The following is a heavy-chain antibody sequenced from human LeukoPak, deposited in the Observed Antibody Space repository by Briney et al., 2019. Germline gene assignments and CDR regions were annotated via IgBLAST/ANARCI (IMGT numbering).Heavy chain of an antibody. CDR2: IYHSGST. CDR3: AKGGGYGLIDY. V-gene: IGHV4-38-2*02. CDR1: GYSISSGYY. Sequence: PSETLSLTCTVSGYSISSGYYWGWIRQPPGKGLEWIGSIYHSGSTYYNPSLKSRVTISVDTSKNQFSLKLSSVTAADTAMYYCAKGGGYGLIDYWGQGTLVTVSS. D-gene: IGHD1-26*01. J-gene: IGHJ4*02.